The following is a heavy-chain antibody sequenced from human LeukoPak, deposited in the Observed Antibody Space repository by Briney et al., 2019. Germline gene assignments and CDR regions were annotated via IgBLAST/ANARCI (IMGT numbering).Heavy chain of an antibody. CDR1: GYTFTSYG. CDR2: ISAYNGNT. D-gene: IGHD3-10*01. Sequence: VASVKVSCTASGYTFTSYGISWVRQAPGQGLEWMGWISAYNGNTNYAQKLQGRVTMTTDTSTSTAYMELRSLRSDDTAVYYCARLIIKNTGFGWFDPWGQGTLVTVSS. J-gene: IGHJ5*02. V-gene: IGHV1-18*01. CDR3: ARLIIKNTGFGWFDP.